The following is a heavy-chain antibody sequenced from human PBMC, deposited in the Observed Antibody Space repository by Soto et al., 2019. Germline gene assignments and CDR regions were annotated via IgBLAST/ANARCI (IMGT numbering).Heavy chain of an antibody. CDR2: ISSTTNYI. CDR1: GVTFTMYS. J-gene: IGHJ4*02. Sequence: GRSLRLSCAASGVTFTMYSMNWVRQAQGKGLEWVSSISSTTNYIYYGDSMKGRFTISRDNAKNSLYLEMNSLRAEDTAVYYCERVSEDVTSKREYWGQRRLVSVSS. CDR3: ERVSEDVTSKREY. V-gene: IGHV3-21*06.